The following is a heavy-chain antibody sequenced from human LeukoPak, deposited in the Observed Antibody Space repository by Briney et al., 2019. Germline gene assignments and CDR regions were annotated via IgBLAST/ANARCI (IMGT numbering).Heavy chain of an antibody. CDR3: AGSWSPYDAFDI. CDR1: GFTFSDYY. D-gene: IGHD6-13*01. J-gene: IGHJ3*02. Sequence: PGGSLRLSCAASGFTFSDYYMNWIRQAPGKGLEWVSCISSSGSTIYYADSVKGRFTVSRDNAKNSLYLQMNSLRAEDTAVYYCAGSWSPYDAFDIWGQGTMVSVSS. V-gene: IGHV3-11*04. CDR2: ISSSGSTI.